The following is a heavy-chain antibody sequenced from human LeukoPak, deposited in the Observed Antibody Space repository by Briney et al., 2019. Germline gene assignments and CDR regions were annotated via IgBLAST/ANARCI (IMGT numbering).Heavy chain of an antibody. CDR2: ISAGGRT. J-gene: IGHJ5*02. V-gene: IGHV4-61*02. CDR3: TRGGHDYGGSFDT. Sequence: PSQTLSLTCAISGASIASGSYHWDWIRQPAGSRPEYMGRISAGGRTNYNPSLKSRHTISMDTSKNHVSLRLSSVTAADTALYFCTRGGHDYGGSFDTWGPGILVTVSS. CDR1: GASIASGSYH. D-gene: IGHD4-23*01.